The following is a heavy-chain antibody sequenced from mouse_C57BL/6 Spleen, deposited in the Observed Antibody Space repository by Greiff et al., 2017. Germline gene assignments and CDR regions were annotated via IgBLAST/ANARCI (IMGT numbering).Heavy chain of an antibody. CDR2: IYPRSGNT. D-gene: IGHD2-5*01. V-gene: IGHV1-81*01. CDR3: ARKGSNYAYWYFDV. J-gene: IGHJ1*03. CDR1: GYTFTSYG. Sequence: LQESGAELARPGASVKLSCKASGYTFTSYGISWVKQRTGQGLEWIGEIYPRSGNTYYNEKFKGKATLTADKSSSTAYMELRSLTSEDSAVYFCARKGSNYAYWYFDVWGTGTTVTVSS.